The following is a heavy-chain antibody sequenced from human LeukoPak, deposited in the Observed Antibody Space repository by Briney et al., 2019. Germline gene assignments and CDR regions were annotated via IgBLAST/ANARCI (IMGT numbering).Heavy chain of an antibody. D-gene: IGHD2-2*03. CDR3: AKESLMDIVIVPAAPSTSDS. CDR1: VFNFSSYV. Sequence: PGGALRLSCAASVFNFSSYVMHWVRQAPGKGLEWVAFIRYYGSNKYYAGSVKGRFTISRDNSENKLYLQMNSLRAEDTDVYSRAKESLMDIVIVPAAPSTSDSWGQGTLVTVSS. V-gene: IGHV3-30*02. J-gene: IGHJ4*02. CDR2: IRYYGSNK.